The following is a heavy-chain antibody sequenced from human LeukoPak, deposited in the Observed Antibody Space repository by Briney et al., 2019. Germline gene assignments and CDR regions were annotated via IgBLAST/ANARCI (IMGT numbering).Heavy chain of an antibody. CDR2: IYYSGGT. D-gene: IGHD2-21*01. CDR1: GASMSRYY. CDR3: ARVEGMCGMWLDYFDY. V-gene: IGHV4-59*01. J-gene: IGHJ4*02. Sequence: SETLSLTCTVSGASMSRYYWSWIRQPPGKEPEWMGYIYYSGGTKYNPSLKSRLTISVDRSMNQFSLKLTSVTAADTAVYYCARVEGMCGMWLDYFDYWGQGTLVIVSA.